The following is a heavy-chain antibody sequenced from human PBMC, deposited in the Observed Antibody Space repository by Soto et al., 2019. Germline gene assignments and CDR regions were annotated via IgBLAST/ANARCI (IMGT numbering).Heavy chain of an antibody. CDR3: ARYSGKYQGPIDY. CDR2: INDDGSER. Sequence: EAQLVESGGGLVQPGGSLRLSCEASGFMFGVYWMSWVRQAPGKGLEWVANINDDGSERNYVDSVKGRFTISRDTPNNLLFLQMNSLRDEDTAVYYCARYSGKYQGPIDYWGQGTLVTVSS. D-gene: IGHD1-26*01. CDR1: GFMFGVYW. V-gene: IGHV3-7*01. J-gene: IGHJ4*02.